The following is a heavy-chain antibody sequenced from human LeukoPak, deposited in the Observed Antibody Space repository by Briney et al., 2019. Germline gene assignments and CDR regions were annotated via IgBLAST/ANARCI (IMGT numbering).Heavy chain of an antibody. CDR3: VRDLVATIDHYYYGMDV. CDR2: IYNSVRT. D-gene: IGHD5-12*01. V-gene: IGHV4-59*01. CDR1: GGSISSYY. Sequence: SETLSLTCTVSGGSISSYYWSWIRQPPGKGLEWIGYIYNSVRTNYNPSLKSRVTISVDTSKNQLSLKLSSVTAADTAVYFCVRDLVATIDHYYYGMDVWGQGTTVTVSS. J-gene: IGHJ6*02.